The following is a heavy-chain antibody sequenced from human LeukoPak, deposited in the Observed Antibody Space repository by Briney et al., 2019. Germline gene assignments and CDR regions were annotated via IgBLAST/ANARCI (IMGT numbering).Heavy chain of an antibody. CDR3: ASSSLRGSDAFDI. CDR1: GDSVSNNNAA. Sequence: RSQTLSLTCAISGDSVSNNNAAWNWIRQSPSRGLEWLGRTYYRSKWYTDYAVSVSSRITISPDASKNQFSLQLNSVTPEDTAVYYCASSSLRGSDAFDIWGQGTMVTVSS. D-gene: IGHD3-16*01. J-gene: IGHJ3*02. CDR2: TYYRSKWYT. V-gene: IGHV6-1*01.